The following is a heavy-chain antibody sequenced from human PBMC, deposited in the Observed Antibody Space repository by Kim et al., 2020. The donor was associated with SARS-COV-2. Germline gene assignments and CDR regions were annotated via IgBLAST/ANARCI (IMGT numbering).Heavy chain of an antibody. D-gene: IGHD1-20*01. CDR3: VKDPGGPGISGYYFDY. V-gene: IGHV3-64D*09. J-gene: IGHJ4*02. Sequence: SMKGRFTISRDNSKNTLYLQMSSLRAEDTAVYYCVKDPGGPGISGYYFDYWGQGTLVTVSS.